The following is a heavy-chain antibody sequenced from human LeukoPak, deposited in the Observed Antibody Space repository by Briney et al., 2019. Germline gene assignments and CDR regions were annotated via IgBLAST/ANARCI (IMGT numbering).Heavy chain of an antibody. CDR2: LYNTGNT. CDR1: GFTVNSNY. Sequence: PGGSLTLSCAASGFTVNSNYLSWVRQAPGKGLEWVSTLYNTGNTYYANSVKGRFSISRDNSKNTLFLQMNSLRAEDTAVYYCARLTADGRLYFDDWGPGTQVTVSS. J-gene: IGHJ4*02. D-gene: IGHD6-13*01. V-gene: IGHV3-53*01. CDR3: ARLTADGRLYFDD.